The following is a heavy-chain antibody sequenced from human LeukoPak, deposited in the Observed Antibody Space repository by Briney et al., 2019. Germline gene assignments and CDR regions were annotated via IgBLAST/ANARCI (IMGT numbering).Heavy chain of an antibody. J-gene: IGHJ4*02. CDR1: GYSFTSYW. Sequence: GESLKISCKGSGYSFTSYWIGWVRPMPGKGLEWMGIIYPGDSDTRYSPSFQGQVTISVDKSISTAYLQWSSLKASDTAMYYCARRSLGYCSGGSCYFDYWGQGTLVTVSS. V-gene: IGHV5-51*01. D-gene: IGHD2-15*01. CDR3: ARRSLGYCSGGSCYFDY. CDR2: IYPGDSDT.